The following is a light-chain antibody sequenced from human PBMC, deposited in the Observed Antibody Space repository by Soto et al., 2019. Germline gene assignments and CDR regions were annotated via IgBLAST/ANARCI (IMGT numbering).Light chain of an antibody. CDR3: QQRKKWRPIT. CDR1: QTVDNF. Sequence: TPGSVSWCAGEKATLVGGASQTVDNFLAWYQLKPGKAPRLLIYDATKRASGIPVRFTGSGSGTDFILTMSNIEAEEVAIYYCQQRKKWRPITFGQGTRLEIK. J-gene: IGKJ5*01. V-gene: IGKV3-11*01. CDR2: DAT.